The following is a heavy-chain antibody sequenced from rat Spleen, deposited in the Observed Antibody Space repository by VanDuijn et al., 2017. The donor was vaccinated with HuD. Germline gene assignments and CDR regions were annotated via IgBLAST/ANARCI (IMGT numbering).Heavy chain of an antibody. CDR1: GFTFSDYA. J-gene: IGHJ2*01. CDR3: ARYYDGTSPFDY. CDR2: IIYDGSST. V-gene: IGHV5-17*01. Sequence: EVQLVESGGGLVQPGRSLKLSCAASGFTFSDYAMAWVRQAPKKGLEWVATIIYDGSSTYYRDSVKGRFTISRDNTKTTLFLQMDGLRSEDTATYFCARYYDGTSPFDYWGQGVMVTVSS. D-gene: IGHD1-12*02.